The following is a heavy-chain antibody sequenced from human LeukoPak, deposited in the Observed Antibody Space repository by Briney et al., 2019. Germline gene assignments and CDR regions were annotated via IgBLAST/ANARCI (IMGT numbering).Heavy chain of an antibody. Sequence: PGRSLRLSCAASGFTFTSYEMNWVRQAPGKGLEWVSYISSSGSTIYYADSVKGRFTISRDKAKNSLYLQMNSLRVEDTAFYYCATSYSNSPFRDWGQGTLVTVSS. V-gene: IGHV3-48*03. CDR1: GFTFTSYE. D-gene: IGHD6-13*01. CDR3: ATSYSNSPFRD. CDR2: ISSSGSTI. J-gene: IGHJ4*02.